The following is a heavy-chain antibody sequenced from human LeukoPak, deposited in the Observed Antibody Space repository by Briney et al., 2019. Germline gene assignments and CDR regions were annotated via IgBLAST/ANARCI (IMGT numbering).Heavy chain of an antibody. Sequence: GASVKVSCKASGYTFTGYYMHWVRQAPGQGLEWMGWINPNSGGTNYAQKFQGRVTMTRDTSISTAYMELSRLRSDDTAVYYCAVGDLIAAAGTMDYWGQGTLVTVSS. CDR2: INPNSGGT. D-gene: IGHD6-13*01. CDR3: AVGDLIAAAGTMDY. V-gene: IGHV1-2*02. CDR1: GYTFTGYY. J-gene: IGHJ4*02.